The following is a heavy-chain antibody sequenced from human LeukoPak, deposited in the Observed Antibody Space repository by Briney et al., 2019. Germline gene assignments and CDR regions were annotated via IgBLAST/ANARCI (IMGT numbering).Heavy chain of an antibody. V-gene: IGHV3-64D*06. CDR1: GFTFRRYA. CDR3: IKDAGYSAYDSLDS. J-gene: IGHJ4*02. Sequence: PGGSLRLSCSASGFTFRRYAMHWVRQAPGKGLEYISGISSNGGNTDHADSVKGRFTISRDNSKSTLYLQMSSLRPEHTAVYYCIKDAGYSAYDSLDSWGQGTLVTVSS. CDR2: ISSNGGNT. D-gene: IGHD5-12*01.